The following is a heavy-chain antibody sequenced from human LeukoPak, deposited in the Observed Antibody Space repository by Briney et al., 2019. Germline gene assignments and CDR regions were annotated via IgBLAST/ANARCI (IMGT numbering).Heavy chain of an antibody. CDR3: ARATVGFYYYYMDA. CDR2: IYYSGST. Sequence: PSETLSLTCTVSGGSISSHYWSWIRQPPGKGLEWIGYIYYSGSTNYNPSLKSRVTISVDTSKNQFSLKLSSVTAADTAVYYCARATVGFYYYYMDAWGKGTTVTVSS. V-gene: IGHV4-59*11. D-gene: IGHD4-17*01. CDR1: GGSISSHY. J-gene: IGHJ6*03.